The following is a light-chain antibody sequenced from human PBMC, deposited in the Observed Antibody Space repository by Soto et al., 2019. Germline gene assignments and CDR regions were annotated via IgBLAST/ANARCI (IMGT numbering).Light chain of an antibody. CDR1: QGIRSE. J-gene: IGKJ1*01. Sequence: AIQMTQSPSSLSASVGDRVIITCRASQGIRSELAWYQQKPGKAPDLLIYAASTLQPGVPYRFSGSGSGTDFTLSISNLQPEDFATYYCLHDYNSPRTFGQGTKVEIK. V-gene: IGKV1-6*01. CDR2: AAS. CDR3: LHDYNSPRT.